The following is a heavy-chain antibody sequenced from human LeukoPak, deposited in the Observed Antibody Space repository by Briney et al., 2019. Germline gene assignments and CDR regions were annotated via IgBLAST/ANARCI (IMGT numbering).Heavy chain of an antibody. J-gene: IGHJ4*02. CDR3: ARGPALRYFDWLLSDFDY. D-gene: IGHD3-9*01. V-gene: IGHV3-30*04. CDR2: ISYDGSNK. Sequence: PGGSLRLSCAASGFTFSSYAMHWVRQAPGKGLEWVAVISYDGSNKYYADSVKGRFTISRDNSKNTLYLQMNSLRAEDTAVYYCARGPALRYFDWLLSDFDYWGQGTLVTVSS. CDR1: GFTFSSYA.